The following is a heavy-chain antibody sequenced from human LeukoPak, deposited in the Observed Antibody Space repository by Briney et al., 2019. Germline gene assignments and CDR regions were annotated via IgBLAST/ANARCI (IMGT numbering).Heavy chain of an antibody. V-gene: IGHV3-7*01. Sequence: GGSLRLSCAASGFTFSRYWMSWVRQAPGKGLEWVANIKEDGSEEYYVDSVKGRLTISRDNAKNSLYLQMNSLRVEDTAVYYCVRDLVGVNFDYWGQGTLVTVSS. CDR3: VRDLVGVNFDY. D-gene: IGHD1-26*01. CDR1: GFTFSRYW. J-gene: IGHJ4*02. CDR2: IKEDGSEE.